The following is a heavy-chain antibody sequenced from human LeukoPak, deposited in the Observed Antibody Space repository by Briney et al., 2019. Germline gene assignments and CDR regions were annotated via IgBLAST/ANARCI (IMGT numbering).Heavy chain of an antibody. CDR1: GFTFEASA. D-gene: IGHD2-2*01. V-gene: IGHV3-23*01. CDR3: AKNIRDQFLCGFNY. J-gene: IGHJ4*02. Sequence: GGSLRLSCAASGFTFEASAMSWVRQAPGKGLEWVAVITGGGESTYYADSVKGRFTISRDNSKKTLFLQVNSLRAEDTAVYFCAKNIRDQFLCGFNYWGQGIVVTVSS. CDR2: ITGGGEST.